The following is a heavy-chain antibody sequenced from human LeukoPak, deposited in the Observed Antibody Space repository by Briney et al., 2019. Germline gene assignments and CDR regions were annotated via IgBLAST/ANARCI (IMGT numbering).Heavy chain of an antibody. Sequence: SETLSLICTVSGGSISNYYWSWIRQPAAKGLEWIGHISTSGSTNYDPSLKSRVTISIDNSNNQFSLKMTSATAADTAVYFCARDRGVTVPGRRLDYWGQGTLVTVSS. D-gene: IGHD6-19*01. J-gene: IGHJ4*02. CDR1: GGSISNYY. CDR3: ARDRGVTVPGRRLDY. V-gene: IGHV4-4*07. CDR2: ISTSGST.